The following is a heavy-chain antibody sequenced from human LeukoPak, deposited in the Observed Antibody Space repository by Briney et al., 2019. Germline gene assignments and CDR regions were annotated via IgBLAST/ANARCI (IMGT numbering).Heavy chain of an antibody. Sequence: ASVTVSCKASGGTFSSYAISWVRQAPGQGLEWMGGIIPIFGTANYAQKFQGRVTITADESTSTAYMELSSLRSEDTAVYYCARDLNYYDSSGYYFDYWGQGTLVTVSS. J-gene: IGHJ4*02. CDR2: IIPIFGTA. CDR1: GGTFSSYA. V-gene: IGHV1-69*13. D-gene: IGHD3-22*01. CDR3: ARDLNYYDSSGYYFDY.